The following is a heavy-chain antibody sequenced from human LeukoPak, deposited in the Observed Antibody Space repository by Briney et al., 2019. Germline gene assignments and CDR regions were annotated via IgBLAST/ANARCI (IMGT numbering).Heavy chain of an antibody. CDR2: INPNSGGT. D-gene: IGHD3-22*01. V-gene: IGHV1-2*02. Sequence: GASVKVSCKASGYTFTGYYIHWVRQAPGQGLEWLGWINPNSGGTSSAQKFQGRVTMTRDTSISTAYLELSRLRSDDTAVYYCARGYFDNYFDYWGQGTLVSVSS. CDR1: GYTFTGYY. J-gene: IGHJ4*02. CDR3: ARGYFDNYFDY.